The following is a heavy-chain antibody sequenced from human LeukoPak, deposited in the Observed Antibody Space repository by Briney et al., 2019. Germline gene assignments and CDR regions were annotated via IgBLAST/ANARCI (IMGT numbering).Heavy chain of an antibody. V-gene: IGHV3-30*04. D-gene: IGHD6-19*01. J-gene: IGHJ4*02. CDR2: ISYDGSNK. CDR3: ARGRWLAHYFDY. CDR1: GFTFSSYA. Sequence: GGSLRLSCAASGFTFSSYAMSWVRQAPGKGLEWVAVISYDGSNKYYADSVKGRFTISRDNSKNTLYLQMNSLRAEDTAVYYCARGRWLAHYFDYWGQGTLVTVSS.